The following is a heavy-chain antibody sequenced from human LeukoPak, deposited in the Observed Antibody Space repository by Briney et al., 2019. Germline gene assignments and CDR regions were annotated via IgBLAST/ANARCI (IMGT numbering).Heavy chain of an antibody. CDR1: GGSFSGYY. Sequence: SETLSLTCAVYGGSFSGYYWSWIRQPPGKGLEWIGGINHSGSTNYNPSLKSRVTISVDTSKNQFSLKLSSVTAADTAVYYCAXXXXXXRPVGWFDPWGQGTLVTVSS. D-gene: IGHD6-6*01. V-gene: IGHV4-34*01. CDR2: INHSGST. CDR3: AXXXXXXRPVGWFDP. J-gene: IGHJ5*02.